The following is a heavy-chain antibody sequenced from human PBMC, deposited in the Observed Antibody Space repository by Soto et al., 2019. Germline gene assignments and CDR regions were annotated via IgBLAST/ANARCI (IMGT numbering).Heavy chain of an antibody. CDR1: GMTYTTYA. J-gene: IGHJ5*02. CDR2: INTGNGNT. D-gene: IGHD5-12*01. CDR3: ARAISGYVT. Sequence: QVQLVQSGAEVKKPGASVKVSCKASGMTYTTYAIHWVRQDPGQGLEWMGWINTGNGNTRYSQRFQGRVTLTTDTSASTAYMDLSSLTSEDTAVYYCARAISGYVTWGQGTLITVSS. V-gene: IGHV1-3*04.